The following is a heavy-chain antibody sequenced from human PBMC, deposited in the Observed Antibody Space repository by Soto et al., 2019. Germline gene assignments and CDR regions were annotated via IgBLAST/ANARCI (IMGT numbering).Heavy chain of an antibody. CDR3: ARRYGYYFDY. D-gene: IGHD4-17*01. V-gene: IGHV4-59*08. CDR1: GGSISSYY. Sequence: QVQLQESGPGLVKPSETLSLTCTVSGGSISSYYWSWIRQPPGKGLEWIGYIYYSGSTNYNPSLKSRVPIPVDTSKNHLSLRLSSVTAADPAVYYWARRYGYYFDYWGQGTLVTVSS. J-gene: IGHJ4*02. CDR2: IYYSGST.